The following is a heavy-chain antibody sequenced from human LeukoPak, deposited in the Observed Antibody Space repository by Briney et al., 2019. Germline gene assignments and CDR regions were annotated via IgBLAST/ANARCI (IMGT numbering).Heavy chain of an antibody. V-gene: IGHV4-39*07. CDR2: ISHAGST. CDR3: VRELRGVLTSFFDY. Sequence: PSETLPLTCTVSGGSISSNNYYWGWIRQPPGKGLEWIGSISHAGSTSYTPSLKSRVSISIDTSKNQFSLELTSVTAADTAVYYCVRELRGVLTSFFDYWGQGTLVTVSS. CDR1: GGSISSNNYY. J-gene: IGHJ4*02. D-gene: IGHD1-26*01.